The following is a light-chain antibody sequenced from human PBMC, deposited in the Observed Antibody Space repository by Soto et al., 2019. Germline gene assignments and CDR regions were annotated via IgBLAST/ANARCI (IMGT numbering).Light chain of an antibody. Sequence: DIQLTQSPSFLSASVGDRVTITCRASQGIDSYLAWYQQKPGKAPNVLIYAASTLQSGVPSRFSGSGSGTEFTLTISSLQHEDFATYYCQQLHSYPLTCGGGTKVGIK. CDR1: QGIDSY. J-gene: IGKJ4*01. CDR3: QQLHSYPLT. CDR2: AAS. V-gene: IGKV1-9*01.